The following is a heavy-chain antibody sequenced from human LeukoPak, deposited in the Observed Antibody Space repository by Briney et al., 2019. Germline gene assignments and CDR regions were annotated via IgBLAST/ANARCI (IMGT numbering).Heavy chain of an antibody. J-gene: IGHJ6*03. CDR2: VYTSGST. V-gene: IGHV4-61*02. CDR3: ARMGVAGCYYMDV. D-gene: IGHD6-19*01. Sequence: SETLSLTCTVSGGSISSGSYYWSWIRQPAGKGLEWIGRVYTSGSTNYNPSLKSRVTISVDTSKNQFSLKLSSVTAADTAVYYCARMGVAGCYYMDVWGKGTTVTVSS. CDR1: GGSISSGSYY.